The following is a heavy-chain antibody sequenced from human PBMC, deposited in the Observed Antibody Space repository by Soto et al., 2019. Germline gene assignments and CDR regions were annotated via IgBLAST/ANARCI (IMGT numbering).Heavy chain of an antibody. CDR1: GRSISDSYYY. J-gene: IGHJ2*01. V-gene: IGHV4-39*01. D-gene: IGHD1-1*01. CDR2: IYYDGNT. Sequence: QLQLQEPVPGLVKPSETLSLNCTVSGRSISDSYYYWGWIRQPPGKGLEWIGNIYYDGNTYYNPSLKSRVTISRDTSKNRFSLKVTSVTAADTAVYYCASFVGRNNWYFHLWGPGTLVTVSS. CDR3: ASFVGRNNWYFHL.